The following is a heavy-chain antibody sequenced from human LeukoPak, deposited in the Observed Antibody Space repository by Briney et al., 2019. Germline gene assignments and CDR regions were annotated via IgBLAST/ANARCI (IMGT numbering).Heavy chain of an antibody. V-gene: IGHV3-9*01. CDR1: GFTFDDYA. J-gene: IGHJ6*03. Sequence: GGSLRLSCAASGFTFDDYAMHWVRQAPGKGLEWVSGISWNSDSIAYADSVKGRFTISRDNAKNSLYLQMNSLRAEDTAVYYCARVARGGSYYYYYYMDVGGKGTTVTVSS. D-gene: IGHD1-26*01. CDR3: ARVARGGSYYYYYYMDV. CDR2: ISWNSDSI.